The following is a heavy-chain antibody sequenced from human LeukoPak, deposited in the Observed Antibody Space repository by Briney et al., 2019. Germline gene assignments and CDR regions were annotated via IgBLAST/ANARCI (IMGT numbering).Heavy chain of an antibody. V-gene: IGHV1-69*04. CDR1: GGTFSSYT. Sequence: SVKVSCKASGGTFSSYTISWVRQAPRQGLEWMGRIIPILGIANYAQKFQGRVTITADKSTSTAYMELSSLRSEDTAVYYCARDQNYYGSGSYLGIDYWGQGTLVTVSS. CDR3: ARDQNYYGSGSYLGIDY. J-gene: IGHJ4*02. D-gene: IGHD3-10*01. CDR2: IIPILGIA.